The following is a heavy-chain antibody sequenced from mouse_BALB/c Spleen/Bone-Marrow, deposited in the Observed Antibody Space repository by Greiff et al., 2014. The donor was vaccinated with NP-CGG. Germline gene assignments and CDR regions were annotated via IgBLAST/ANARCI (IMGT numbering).Heavy chain of an antibody. CDR1: GYTFTDYK. J-gene: IGHJ3*01. CDR3: ARPDYYSLFAY. Sequence: VQLQQSGAELVKPGASVKLSCTASGYTFTDYKMNWVKESHGKSLEWIGDINPNNGSTNYNQKFKGKATLTVDKSSSTAYMKLRSLTSEDNAVDYCARPDYYSLFAYWGQGTLVTVSA. D-gene: IGHD1-1*01. V-gene: IGHV1-18*01. CDR2: INPNNGST.